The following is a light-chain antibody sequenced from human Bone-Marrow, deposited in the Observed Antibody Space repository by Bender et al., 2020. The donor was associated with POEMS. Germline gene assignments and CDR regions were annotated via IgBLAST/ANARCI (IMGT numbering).Light chain of an antibody. CDR3: SSYAGNFNWV. CDR1: SSNTGSGYD. J-gene: IGLJ3*02. Sequence: QSVLTQPPSVSGAPGQRVTISCTGSSSNTGSGYDINWYQHLPGTAPKLLIYGYNNRPSGVPDRFSGSKSGTSASLTVSGLQAEDEGDYSCSSYAGNFNWVFGGGTKLTVL. V-gene: IGLV1-40*01. CDR2: GYN.